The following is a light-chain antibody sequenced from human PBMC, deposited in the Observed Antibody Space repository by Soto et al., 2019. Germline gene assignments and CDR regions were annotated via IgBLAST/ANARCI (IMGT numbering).Light chain of an antibody. Sequence: QSVLTQPPSASGSPGQSVTISCTGTSSTVGGHDYVSWYQQHPGKAPKLMIYEVSKRPSGVPDRFSGSKSGNTASLTVSGLQAEDEADYYCSSYAGSNNLVFGGGTQLTVL. CDR2: EVS. CDR1: SSTVGGHDY. V-gene: IGLV2-8*01. J-gene: IGLJ7*01. CDR3: SSYAGSNNLV.